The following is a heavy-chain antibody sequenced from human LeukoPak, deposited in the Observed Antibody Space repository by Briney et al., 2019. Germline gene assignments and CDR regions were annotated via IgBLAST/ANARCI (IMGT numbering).Heavy chain of an antibody. CDR2: TSYDGSNE. D-gene: IGHD2-2*01. Sequence: GGSLRLSCAASGFTFSSYAMHWVRQAPGKGLEWVAVTSYDGSNEYYADSVKGRFTISRDNSKNTLYLQMNSLRAEDTAVYYCARGAGYCSSTSCYVSPFDYWGQGTLVTVSS. CDR3: ARGAGYCSSTSCYVSPFDY. CDR1: GFTFSSYA. V-gene: IGHV3-30*04. J-gene: IGHJ4*02.